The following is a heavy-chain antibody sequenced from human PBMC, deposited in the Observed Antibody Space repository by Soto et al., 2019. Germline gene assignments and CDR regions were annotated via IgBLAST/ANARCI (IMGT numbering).Heavy chain of an antibody. CDR2: ISYNGGST. CDR1: GCNFITYA. D-gene: IGHD4-17*01. Sequence: PGVSLRVSCAASGCNFITYAMNWVRQAPGKGLEWVSAISYNGGSTYHADSVKGRFTISRDNSKNTLYLQMNSLRAEDTAVYYCARVSKTTDNFDYWGQGTLVTVSS. CDR3: ARVSKTTDNFDY. V-gene: IGHV3-23*01. J-gene: IGHJ4*02.